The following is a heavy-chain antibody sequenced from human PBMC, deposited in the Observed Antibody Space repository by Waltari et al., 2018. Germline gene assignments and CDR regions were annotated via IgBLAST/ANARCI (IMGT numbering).Heavy chain of an antibody. V-gene: IGHV1-69*01. Sequence: QVQLVQSGAEVKKPGSSVTVSCKASGGTFSTYAITWGRQAPGQGLEWMGGIIPIFGTENYAQKFQGRVTITADESTSTAYMELSSLRSEDTAVYYCARCSGVRGYFDYWGQGTLVTVSS. CDR3: ARCSGVRGYFDY. J-gene: IGHJ4*02. CDR2: IIPIFGTE. D-gene: IGHD3-10*01. CDR1: GGTFSTYA.